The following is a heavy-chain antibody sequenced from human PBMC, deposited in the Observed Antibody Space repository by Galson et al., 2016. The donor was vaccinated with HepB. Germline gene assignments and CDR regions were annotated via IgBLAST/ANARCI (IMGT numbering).Heavy chain of an antibody. CDR1: GYTFTSYG. CDR3: ARDRHQYSSGWYVGGMDV. CDR2: ISAYNGNT. Sequence: SVKVSCKASGYTFTSYGISWVRQAPGQGLEWMGWISAYNGNTTYAQKLQGRVTMTTDTSTSTAYMELRSLGSDDTAVYYCARDRHQYSSGWYVGGMDVWGQGTTVTVSS. J-gene: IGHJ6*02. V-gene: IGHV1-18*01. D-gene: IGHD6-19*01.